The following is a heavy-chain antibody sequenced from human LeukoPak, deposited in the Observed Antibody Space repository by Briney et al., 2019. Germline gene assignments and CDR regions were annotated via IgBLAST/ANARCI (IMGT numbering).Heavy chain of an antibody. J-gene: IGHJ4*02. CDR1: GGSISSSSYY. CDR2: IYYSGST. V-gene: IGHV4-39*01. D-gene: IGHD3-3*01. CDR3: ACYLPFGVVQTFDY. Sequence: PETLSLTCTVSGGSISSSSYYWGWIRQPPGKWLEWIGSIYYSGSTYYNPSLKSRVTISVDTSKNQFSLKLSSVTAADTAVYYCACYLPFGVVQTFDYWGQGTMVTVSS.